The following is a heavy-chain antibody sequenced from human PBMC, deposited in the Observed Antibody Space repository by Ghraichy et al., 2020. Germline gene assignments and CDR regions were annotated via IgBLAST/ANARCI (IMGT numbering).Heavy chain of an antibody. Sequence: ASVKVSCKASGYTFTGYYMHWVRQAPGQGLEWMGWINPNSGGTNYAQKFQGRVTMTRDTSISTAYMELSRLRSDDTAVYYCARYRYSGSYSFDPWGQGTLVTVSS. CDR3: ARYRYSGSYSFDP. D-gene: IGHD1-26*01. V-gene: IGHV1-2*02. CDR1: GYTFTGYY. CDR2: INPNSGGT. J-gene: IGHJ5*02.